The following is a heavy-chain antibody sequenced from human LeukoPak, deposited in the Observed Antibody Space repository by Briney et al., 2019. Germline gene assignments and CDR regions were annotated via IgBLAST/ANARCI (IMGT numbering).Heavy chain of an antibody. Sequence: SVKVSCKASGGTFSSYAISWVRQAPGQGLEWVGRIIPIFGTANYAQKFQGRVTITTDESTSTAYMELSSLRSEDTAVYYCARGDSSGYSYWGQGTLVTVSS. D-gene: IGHD3-22*01. CDR1: GGTFSSYA. J-gene: IGHJ4*02. CDR2: IIPIFGTA. V-gene: IGHV1-69*05. CDR3: ARGDSSGYSY.